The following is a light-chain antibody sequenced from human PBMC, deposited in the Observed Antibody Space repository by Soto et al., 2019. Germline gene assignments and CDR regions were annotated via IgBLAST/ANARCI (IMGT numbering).Light chain of an antibody. CDR2: EVS. V-gene: IGLV2-8*01. CDR3: ASWDSSLTSVV. Sequence: QSALTQPPSASGSPGQSVTISCTGTSSDVGGYNYVSWYQQHPGKAPKLMIYEVSKRPSGVPDRFSGSKSGTSATLDITGLQTGDEGDYYCASWDSSLTSVVFGGGTKLTVL. CDR1: SSDVGGYNY. J-gene: IGLJ2*01.